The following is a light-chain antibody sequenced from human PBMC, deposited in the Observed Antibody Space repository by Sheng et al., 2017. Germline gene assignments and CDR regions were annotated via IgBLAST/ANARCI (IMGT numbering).Light chain of an antibody. V-gene: IGLV3-21*02. Sequence: SYVLTQPLSVSVAPGQTASITCGGDNIGSRTVHWYQQKPGQAPMLVVSFDRDRPSGIPERFSGSTSAHSATLTISLVEVGDEADYFCQVCDRSSDEVVFGGGTKLTVL. J-gene: IGLJ3*02. CDR2: FDR. CDR3: QVCDRSSDEVV. CDR1: NIGSRT.